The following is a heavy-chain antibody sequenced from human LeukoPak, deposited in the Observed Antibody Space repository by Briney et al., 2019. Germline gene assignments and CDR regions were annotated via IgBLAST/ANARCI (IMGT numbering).Heavy chain of an antibody. D-gene: IGHD4-17*01. CDR1: GGSISSGGYS. V-gene: IGHV4-30-2*01. J-gene: IGHJ5*02. Sequence: NPSQTLSLTCTVSGGSISSGGYSWSWIRQPPGKGLEWIGYMYHGGSTYYNPSLESRVTISVDRSKNQFSLKLSSVTAVDTAVYYCASTNDFGDYVGAWGQGTLVTVSS. CDR2: MYHGGST. CDR3: ASTNDFGDYVGA.